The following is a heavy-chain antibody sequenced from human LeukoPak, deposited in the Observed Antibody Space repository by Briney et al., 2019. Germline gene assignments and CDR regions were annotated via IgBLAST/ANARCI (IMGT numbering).Heavy chain of an antibody. CDR1: GFTFSSYD. CDR2: IGTAGDT. Sequence: GGSLRLSCAASGFTFSSYDMHWVRQATGKGLEWVSAIGTAGDTYYPGSVKGRFTISRENAKNSLYLQMNSLRAGDTAVYYCARDYGSGRFDPWGQGTLVTVSS. V-gene: IGHV3-13*01. CDR3: ARDYGSGRFDP. D-gene: IGHD3-10*01. J-gene: IGHJ5*02.